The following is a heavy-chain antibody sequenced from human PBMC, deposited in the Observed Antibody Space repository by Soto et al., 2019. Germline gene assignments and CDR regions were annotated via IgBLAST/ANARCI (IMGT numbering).Heavy chain of an antibody. CDR3: ARVGGFGATTIDY. J-gene: IGHJ4*02. V-gene: IGHV4-30-4*01. D-gene: IGHD3-10*01. Sequence: QVQLQESGPGLVKPSQTLSLTCTVSGGSISSGDYYWSWIRQPPGKGLEWIGYIYYSGSTYYNPPPKSPVTISVDTSTTPFSLKLSSVTAADTAVYYCARVGGFGATTIDYWGQGTLVTVSS. CDR1: GGSISSGDYY. CDR2: IYYSGST.